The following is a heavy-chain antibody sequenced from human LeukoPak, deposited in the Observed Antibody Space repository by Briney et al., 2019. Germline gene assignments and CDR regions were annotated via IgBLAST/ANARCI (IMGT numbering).Heavy chain of an antibody. J-gene: IGHJ4*02. V-gene: IGHV3-21*01. CDR3: ARDLLSDFWSGYPYSFDY. D-gene: IGHD3-3*01. Sequence: PGGSLRLSCAASGFTFSSYSMNWVRQAPGKGLEWVSSISSSSSYIYYADSVKGRFTISRDNAKNSLYLQMNSLRAEDTAVYYCARDLLSDFWSGYPYSFDYWGQGTLVTVSS. CDR2: ISSSSSYI. CDR1: GFTFSSYS.